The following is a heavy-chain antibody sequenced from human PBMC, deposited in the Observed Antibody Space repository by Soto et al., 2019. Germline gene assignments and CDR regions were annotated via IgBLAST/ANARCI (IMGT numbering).Heavy chain of an antibody. J-gene: IGHJ5*02. Sequence: PSETLSLTCTVPAGSISGYYWSWIRQPPGKELELIAYIFYDGSAYYNPSLKSRVTISVDTSKNQFSLKLTSVTAADTAVYYCAKVGRIATAGTWFDPWCQGMLVTVS. CDR2: IFYDGSA. CDR3: AKVGRIATAGTWFDP. CDR1: AGSISGYY. V-gene: IGHV4-59*01. D-gene: IGHD6-13*01.